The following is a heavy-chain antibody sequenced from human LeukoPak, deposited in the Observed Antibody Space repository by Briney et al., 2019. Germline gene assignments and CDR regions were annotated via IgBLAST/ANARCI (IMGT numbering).Heavy chain of an antibody. CDR3: ARGSPIGIAARLKYYYMDV. J-gene: IGHJ6*03. CDR2: MNPNSGNT. V-gene: IGHV1-8*01. Sequence: ASVKVSRKASGYTFTSYDINWVRQATGQGLEWMGWMNPNSGNTGYAQKFQGRVTMTRNTSISTAYMELSSLRSEDTAVYYCARGSPIGIAARLKYYYMDVWGKGTTVTVSS. CDR1: GYTFTSYD. D-gene: IGHD6-6*01.